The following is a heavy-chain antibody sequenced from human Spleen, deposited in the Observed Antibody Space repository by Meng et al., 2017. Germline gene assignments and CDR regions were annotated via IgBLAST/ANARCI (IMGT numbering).Heavy chain of an antibody. CDR1: GFTFSSYS. D-gene: IGHD6-19*01. CDR3: TMYTSGHI. Sequence: GESLKISCAASGFTFSSYSMNWVRQASGKGLEWVGRIRGKANSFATAYPASLKGRFTVSRDDSKNTAYLQMDSLIPEDTAVYYWTMYTSGHIWGQGTMVTVSS. CDR2: IRGKANSFAT. V-gene: IGHV3-73*01. J-gene: IGHJ3*02.